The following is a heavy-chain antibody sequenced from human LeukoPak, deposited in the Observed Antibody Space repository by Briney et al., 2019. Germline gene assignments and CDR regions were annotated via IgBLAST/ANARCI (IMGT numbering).Heavy chain of an antibody. CDR2: ISAYNGNT. D-gene: IGHD2-15*01. CDR3: ARDRRVYCSGGSCYSDY. CDR1: GYTFTSYG. J-gene: IGHJ4*02. Sequence: GASVKVSCKASGYTFTSYGISWVRQAPGQGLEWMGWISAYNGNTNYAQKLQGRVTMTTDTSTSTAYMELRSLRSDDTAVYYCARDRRVYCSGGSCYSDYWGQGTLVTVSS. V-gene: IGHV1-18*01.